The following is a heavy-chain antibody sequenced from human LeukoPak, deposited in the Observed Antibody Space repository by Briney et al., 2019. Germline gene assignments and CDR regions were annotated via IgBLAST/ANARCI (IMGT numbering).Heavy chain of an antibody. CDR1: GFTFSSYG. V-gene: IGHV3-30*03. CDR2: ISYDGSNK. J-gene: IGHJ4*02. Sequence: GGSLRLSCAASGFTFSSYGMHWVRQAPGKGLEWVAVISYDGSNKYYADSVKGRFTISRDNSKNTLYLQMNSLRAEDTAVYYCARERYCSSTSCYLFDYWGQGTLVTVSS. CDR3: ARERYCSSTSCYLFDY. D-gene: IGHD2-2*01.